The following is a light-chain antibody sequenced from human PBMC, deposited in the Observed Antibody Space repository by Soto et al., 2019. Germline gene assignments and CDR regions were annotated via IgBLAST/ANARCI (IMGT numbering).Light chain of an antibody. CDR2: DAS. J-gene: IGKJ3*01. V-gene: IGKV1-33*01. CDR3: QHYENLPFT. CDR1: QNISLY. Sequence: DIQMTQSPSSVSASVGDRVTITCQASQNISLYLNWYQQRPGRAPKLLIYDASTLKTGVPSRFSGSGSGTDFTFSISNLQPEDIGTYYCQHYENLPFTFGPGAKVAI.